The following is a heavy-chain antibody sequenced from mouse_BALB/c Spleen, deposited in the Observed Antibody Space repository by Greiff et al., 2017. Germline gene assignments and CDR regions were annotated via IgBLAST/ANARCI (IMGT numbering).Heavy chain of an antibody. D-gene: IGHD2-10*02. J-gene: IGHJ2*01. Sequence: QVQLQQSGAELVRPGTSVKISCKASGYTFTNYWLGWVKQRAGHGLEWIGEINPSNGGTNFNEKFKSKATLTVDKSSSTAYMQLSSLTSEDSAVYYCTRWYGNYYFDYWGQGTTLTVSS. CDR3: TRWYGNYYFDY. CDR1: GYTFTNYW. V-gene: IGHV1-63*01. CDR2: INPSNGGT.